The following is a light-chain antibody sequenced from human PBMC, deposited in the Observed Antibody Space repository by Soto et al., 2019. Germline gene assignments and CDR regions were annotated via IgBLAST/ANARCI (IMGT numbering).Light chain of an antibody. CDR1: QSVSTF. J-gene: IGKJ5*01. V-gene: IGKV3-11*01. Sequence: EIVLTHSPATLSLSPGEGAILSXXASQSVSTFLAWFQQKPGQPPRLLXYNASNRTTGIPARFSGSGSGTDFTLTISSLEPEDFAVYYCQQRGDWPPITFGQGTRLEIK. CDR2: NAS. CDR3: QQRGDWPPIT.